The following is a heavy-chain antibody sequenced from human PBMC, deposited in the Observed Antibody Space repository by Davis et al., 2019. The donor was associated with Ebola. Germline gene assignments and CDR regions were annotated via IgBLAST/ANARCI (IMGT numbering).Heavy chain of an antibody. V-gene: IGHV3-23*01. CDR2: ISGSGGST. J-gene: IGHJ6*02. D-gene: IGHD3-10*01. Sequence: GESLKISCAASGFTFSSYAMSWVRQAPGKGLEWVSAISGSGGSTYYADSVKGRFTISRDNAKNSLYLQMNSLRDEDTAVYYCATPKTDYYGSGRKNYYGMDVWGQGTTVTVSS. CDR3: ATPKTDYYGSGRKNYYGMDV. CDR1: GFTFSSYA.